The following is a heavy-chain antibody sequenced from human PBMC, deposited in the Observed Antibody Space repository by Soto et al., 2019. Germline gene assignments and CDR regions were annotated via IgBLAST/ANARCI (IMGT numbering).Heavy chain of an antibody. CDR2: VHHSWGS. D-gene: IGHD3-10*01. CDR3: AGQGFGPLHGLVDV. CDR1: GGSISSYY. Sequence: QVQLQESGPGLVKPSETLSLSCTVSGGSISSYYWSWFRQSPGKRMEWIGYVHHSWGSSYNPSLRXXGXXSLDPSKVQFSLKVTSVTATDAAVYYCAGQGFGPLHGLVDVWGQWTTVTVSS. V-gene: IGHV4-59*08. J-gene: IGHJ6*02.